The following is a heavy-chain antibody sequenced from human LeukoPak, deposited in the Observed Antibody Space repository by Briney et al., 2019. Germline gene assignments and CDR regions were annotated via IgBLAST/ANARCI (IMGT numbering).Heavy chain of an antibody. D-gene: IGHD1-1*01. Sequence: SQTLSLTFAISGDSVSSNTASWNWIRQSPSRGLEWLGRTYYRSKWYNDYALSVKSRITLNPDTSKNQFSLQLNSVTPEDTAVYYRSRGTLYATNWNFDYLGQGTLVTVSS. CDR1: GDSVSSNTAS. V-gene: IGHV6-1*01. CDR2: TYYRSKWYN. J-gene: IGHJ4*02. CDR3: SRGTLYATNWNFDY.